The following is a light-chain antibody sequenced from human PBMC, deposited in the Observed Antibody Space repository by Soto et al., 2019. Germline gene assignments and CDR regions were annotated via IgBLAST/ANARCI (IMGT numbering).Light chain of an antibody. J-gene: IGKJ4*01. CDR1: QSVTSN. V-gene: IGKV3-15*01. CDR3: QQYNNWPPLT. CDR2: GAS. Sequence: EIVMTQSPATLSVSPGERATLSCRASQSVTSNLAWFQQRPGQAPRLLIYGASTRATGIPARFSGSGSGTEFTLPISRLPSEDFAVYYWQQYNNWPPLTFGGGTKVEIK.